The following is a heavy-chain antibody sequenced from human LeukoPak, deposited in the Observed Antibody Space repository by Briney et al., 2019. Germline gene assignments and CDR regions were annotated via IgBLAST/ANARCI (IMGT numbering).Heavy chain of an antibody. Sequence: SETLSLTCTVSGGSISNYYWSWIRQPPGRGLEWIGYIYYSGSTDYNPSLESRVTISVDTSKNQFSLKLSSVTAADTAVYYCARLRLGELSLYGPLGYFDYWGQGTLVTVSS. CDR3: ARLRLGELSLYGPLGYFDY. CDR2: IYYSGST. V-gene: IGHV4-59*01. D-gene: IGHD3-16*02. CDR1: GGSISNYY. J-gene: IGHJ4*02.